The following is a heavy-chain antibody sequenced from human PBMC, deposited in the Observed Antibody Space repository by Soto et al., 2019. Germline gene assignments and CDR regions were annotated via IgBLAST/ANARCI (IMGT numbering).Heavy chain of an antibody. CDR2: ISGSGDAI. Sequence: GGSLRLSCAASGFTFSMYAVTWVRQAPGKGLEWVSTISGSGDAIYYADSVKGRFTISRDNSKNTLSLQMNSLRAEDTAVYYCARDQLYYNDISGRPLNAFDVWGQGTMVTVSS. CDR3: ARDQLYYNDISGRPLNAFDV. D-gene: IGHD3-22*01. CDR1: GFTFSMYA. V-gene: IGHV3-23*01. J-gene: IGHJ3*01.